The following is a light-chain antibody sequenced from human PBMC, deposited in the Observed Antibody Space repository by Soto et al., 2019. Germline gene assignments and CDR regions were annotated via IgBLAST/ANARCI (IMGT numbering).Light chain of an antibody. CDR3: QSYDSSLSGSYA. V-gene: IGLV2-14*02. CDR1: SSDVGSYNL. CDR2: EGS. J-gene: IGLJ1*01. Sequence: QSALTQPASVSGSPGQSITISCTGTSSDVGSYNLVSWYQQHPGKAPKLMIYEGSKRPSGVSNRFSGSKSGNTASLTISGLQAEDEADYYCQSYDSSLSGSYAFGTGTKVTVL.